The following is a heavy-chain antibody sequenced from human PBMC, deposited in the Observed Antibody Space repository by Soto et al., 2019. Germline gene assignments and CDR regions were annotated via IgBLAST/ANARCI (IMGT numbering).Heavy chain of an antibody. Sequence: QVQLVESGGGVIQPGKSLRLSCAASGFAFSADAMHWVRQAPGKGLEWVAVLWADGSRQFYLDSVKGRFSISRDNSKNSLYRQMNNLRIDDTAMYFCVRGTGYWRLSGNWGQGTLVSVSS. CDR3: VRGTGYWRLSGN. CDR2: LWADGSRQ. CDR1: GFAFSADA. D-gene: IGHD3-9*01. J-gene: IGHJ4*02. V-gene: IGHV3-33*01.